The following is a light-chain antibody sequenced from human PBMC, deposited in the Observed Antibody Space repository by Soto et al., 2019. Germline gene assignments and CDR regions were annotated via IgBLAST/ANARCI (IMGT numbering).Light chain of an antibody. CDR2: GAS. V-gene: IGKV3-20*01. CDR1: QYVSSGY. CDR3: QVYAGSHLWT. J-gene: IGKJ1*01. Sequence: ELTQSPGTLSLSPGESATLSCRASQYVSSGYLAWYQQKPGQAPRLLIYGASTRSDGSPDRFSGSGSETDFILSIRRLEPEDFSVSYCQVYAGSHLWTFGQGTKVEVK.